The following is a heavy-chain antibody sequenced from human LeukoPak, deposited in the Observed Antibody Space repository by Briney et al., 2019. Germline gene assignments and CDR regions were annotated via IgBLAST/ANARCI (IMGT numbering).Heavy chain of an antibody. V-gene: IGHV3-30*03. J-gene: IGHJ4*02. CDR3: ARRAQSGSGWYSSDY. CDR1: GFTFSNYG. CDR2: ISFDVSNK. Sequence: GGSLRLSCAASGFTFSNYGMHWVRQAPSKGLEWVAFISFDVSNKYYEESVKGRFTISRDNSKNTVYLQMNSLRAEDTAVYYCARRAQSGSGWYSSDYWGQGTLVTVSS. D-gene: IGHD6-19*01.